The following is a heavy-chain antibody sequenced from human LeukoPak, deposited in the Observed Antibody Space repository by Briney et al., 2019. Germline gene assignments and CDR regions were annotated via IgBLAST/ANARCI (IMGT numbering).Heavy chain of an antibody. V-gene: IGHV4-34*01. CDR2: INHSGST. D-gene: IGHD2-21*01. CDR1: GGSFSGYY. J-gene: IGHJ6*03. CDR3: ARVNVEYSVFPYYYYMDV. Sequence: PSETLSLTCAVYGGSFSGYYWSWIRQPPGKGLEWIGEINHSGSTNYNPSLKSRVTISVDTSKNQFSLKLSSVTAADTAVYYCARVNVEYSVFPYYYYMDVWGKGTTVTVSS.